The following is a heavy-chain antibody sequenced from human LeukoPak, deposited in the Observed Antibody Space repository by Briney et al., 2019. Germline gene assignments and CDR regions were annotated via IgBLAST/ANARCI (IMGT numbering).Heavy chain of an antibody. D-gene: IGHD3-10*01. CDR1: GFTFSSYS. CDR2: ISSSSSTI. CDR3: ARDGVLLWFGELLRAHYFDY. V-gene: IGHV3-48*02. Sequence: GGSLRLSCAASGFTFSSYSMNWVRQAPGKGLEWVSYISSSSSTIYYADSVKGRFTISRDNAKNSLYLQMNSLRDEDMAVYYCARDGVLLWFGELLRAHYFDYWGQGTLVTVSS. J-gene: IGHJ4*02.